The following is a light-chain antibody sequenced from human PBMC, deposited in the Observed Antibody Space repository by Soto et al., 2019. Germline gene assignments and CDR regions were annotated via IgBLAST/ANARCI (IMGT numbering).Light chain of an antibody. V-gene: IGKV3-20*01. CDR3: QQYGSSPWT. Sequence: IVLPQSPCTLSLSPGERATLSCRASQSVSSSYLAWYQQKPGQAPRLLIYGASSRATGIPDRFSGSGSGTDFTLTISRLEPEDFAVYYCQQYGSSPWTFGQGTKVDIK. J-gene: IGKJ1*01. CDR1: QSVSSSY. CDR2: GAS.